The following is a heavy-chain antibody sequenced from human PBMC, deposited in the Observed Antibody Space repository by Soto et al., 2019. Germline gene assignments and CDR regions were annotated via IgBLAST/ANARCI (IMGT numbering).Heavy chain of an antibody. CDR1: GFTFSSYS. V-gene: IGHV3-21*01. Sequence: PVGSLRLSGAASGFTFSSYSMNWVRQAPGKGLEWVSSISSSSSYIYYADSVKGRFTISRDNAKNSLYLQMNSLRAEDTAVYYCARVPTTITTLVWGQGTLVTVSS. D-gene: IGHD4-4*01. CDR2: ISSSSSYI. CDR3: ARVPTTITTLV. J-gene: IGHJ4*02.